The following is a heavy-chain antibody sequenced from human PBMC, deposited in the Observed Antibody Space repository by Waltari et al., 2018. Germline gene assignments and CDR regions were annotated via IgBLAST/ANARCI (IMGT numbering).Heavy chain of an antibody. J-gene: IGHJ6*02. Sequence: EVKLVESGGEVVQPGGSMRLSGAAFTVSDFWLSWVLQAPGKGLEWVAIINPDRSSIYYLDSVKGRFTISRDNAKKSLYLQMNSLRVEDTAVYYCAGDRESRWGQGTTVTVSS. V-gene: IGHV3-7*01. CDR1: FTVSDFW. CDR2: INPDRSSI. CDR3: AGDRESR.